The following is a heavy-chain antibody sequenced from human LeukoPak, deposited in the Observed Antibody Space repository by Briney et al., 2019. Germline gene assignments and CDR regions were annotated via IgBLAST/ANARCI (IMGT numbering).Heavy chain of an antibody. CDR1: GGSISSGSYY. D-gene: IGHD3-22*01. V-gene: IGHV4-61*02. Sequence: SETLSLTCTVSGGSISSGSYYWSWIRQPAGKGLGWTGRIHTSGSTNQNPSLKSRVTISVDTSKNQFFLKLSSVTAADTAVYYCARLSYYYDSTWGQGTLVTVSS. CDR3: ARLSYYYDST. J-gene: IGHJ5*02. CDR2: IHTSGST.